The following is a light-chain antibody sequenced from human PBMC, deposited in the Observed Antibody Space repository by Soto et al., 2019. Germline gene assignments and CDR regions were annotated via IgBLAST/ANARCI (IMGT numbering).Light chain of an antibody. CDR1: RSNIGAGYD. CDR2: GNS. V-gene: IGLV1-40*01. CDR3: QSYDSSLSGYV. Sequence: QSVLTQPPSVAGARGQRVTISCTGSRSNIGAGYDVHWYQQLPGTAPKLLIYGNSNRPSGVPDRFSGSKSGTSASLAITGLQAEDEADYYCQSYDSSLSGYVFVTGTKVTVL. J-gene: IGLJ1*01.